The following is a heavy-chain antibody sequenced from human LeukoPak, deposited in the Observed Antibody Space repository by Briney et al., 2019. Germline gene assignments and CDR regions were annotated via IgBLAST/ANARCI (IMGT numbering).Heavy chain of an antibody. CDR1: GFTFSSYA. J-gene: IGHJ3*02. D-gene: IGHD6-19*01. Sequence: GGSLRLSCAASGFTFSSYAMSWVRQAPGKGLEWVSAISGSGGSTYYADSVKGRFTVSRDNSKNTLYLQMNSLRAEDTAVYYCAKDGRVAGMNDAFDIWGQGTMVTVSS. CDR3: AKDGRVAGMNDAFDI. CDR2: ISGSGGST. V-gene: IGHV3-23*01.